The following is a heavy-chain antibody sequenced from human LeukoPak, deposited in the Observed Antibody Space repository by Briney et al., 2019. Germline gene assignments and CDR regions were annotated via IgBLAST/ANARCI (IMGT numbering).Heavy chain of an antibody. CDR1: GGTFSSYA. J-gene: IGHJ4*02. V-gene: IGHV1-69*05. D-gene: IGHD5-18*01. Sequence: ASVKVSCKASGGTFSSYAISWVRQAPGQGLEWMGGIIPIFGTANYARKFQGRVTITTDESTSTAYMELSSLRSEDTAVYYCARASPLYDVDTAMAFDYWGQGTLVTVSS. CDR3: ARASPLYDVDTAMAFDY. CDR2: IIPIFGTA.